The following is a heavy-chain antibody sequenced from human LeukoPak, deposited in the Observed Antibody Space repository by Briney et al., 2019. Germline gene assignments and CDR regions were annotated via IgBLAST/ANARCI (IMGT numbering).Heavy chain of an antibody. D-gene: IGHD3-22*01. Sequence: PSETLSLTCAVSGESFIGYFWTWIRQPPGKGLECIGEINHAGRTNYNPSLKSRVSISVDTSKNQFSLKLTSVAAADTAVYYCARTSGYFDRSGVYQQNPYYFEYWGQGSLVTVSS. CDR1: GESFIGYF. CDR3: ARTSGYFDRSGVYQQNPYYFEY. V-gene: IGHV4-34*01. CDR2: INHAGRT. J-gene: IGHJ4*02.